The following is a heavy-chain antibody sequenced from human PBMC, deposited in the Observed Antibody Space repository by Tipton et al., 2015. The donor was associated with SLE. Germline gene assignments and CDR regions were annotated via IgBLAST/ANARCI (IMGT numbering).Heavy chain of an antibody. CDR2: ISYDGSNK. CDR3: ATGVAVAPDY. CDR1: GFTFSIYA. J-gene: IGHJ4*02. V-gene: IGHV3-30*04. Sequence: SLRLSCAASGFTFSIYAMHWVRQAPGRRLEWVAAISYDGSNKYYADSVKGRFTIPRDNSKNTMYLQMNSLRTEDTAVFYCATGVAVAPDYWGQGTLVTVPS. D-gene: IGHD6-19*01.